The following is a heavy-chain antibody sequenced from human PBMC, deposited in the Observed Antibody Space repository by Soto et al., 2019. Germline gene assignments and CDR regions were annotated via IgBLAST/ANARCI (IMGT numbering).Heavy chain of an antibody. D-gene: IGHD6-19*01. Sequence: EVQLLESGGGLVQPGGSLRLSCVASGFTFSSYAMSWLRLAPGKGLEWVSSISGNGGSTYYADSVKGRFTISRDNSKSTLDLQLNSLRVEDTAVYYCSTGAWATVVGRGSYFDPWGQGTLVTVSS. CDR2: ISGNGGST. J-gene: IGHJ5*02. V-gene: IGHV3-23*01. CDR3: STGAWATVVGRGSYFDP. CDR1: GFTFSSYA.